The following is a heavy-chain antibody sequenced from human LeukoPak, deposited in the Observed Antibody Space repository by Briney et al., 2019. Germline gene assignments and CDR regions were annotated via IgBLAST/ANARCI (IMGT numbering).Heavy chain of an antibody. CDR2: ISSDGGST. CDR3: VKGRSNYISSSSFDY. D-gene: IGHD6-13*01. V-gene: IGHV3-64D*06. J-gene: IGHJ4*02. CDR1: GFTFSRYA. Sequence: PGGSLRLSCSASGFTFSRYAMHWVRQAPGKGLEYVSGISSDGGSTYYADSVEGRFTISRDNSQNTLYLQMSSLRAEDAAMYYCVKGRSNYISSSSFDYWGQGTLVTVSS.